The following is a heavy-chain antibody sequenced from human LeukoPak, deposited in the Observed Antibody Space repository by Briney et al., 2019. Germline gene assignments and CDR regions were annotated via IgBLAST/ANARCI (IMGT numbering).Heavy chain of an antibody. CDR2: ITSSNTYI. V-gene: IGHV3-21*01. D-gene: IGHD6-13*01. J-gene: IGHJ4*02. CDR1: GFTFSTYS. Sequence: GGSLRLSCAASGFTFSTYSMNWVRQAPGKGLEWVSSITSSNTYIHYADSVKGRFTISRDNAKNSLYLQMNSLRAEDTAVYYCARAGSSWYEFDYWGQGTLVTVSS. CDR3: ARAGSSWYEFDY.